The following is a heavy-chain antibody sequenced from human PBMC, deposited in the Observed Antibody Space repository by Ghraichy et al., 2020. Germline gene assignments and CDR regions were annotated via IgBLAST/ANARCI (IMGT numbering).Heavy chain of an antibody. D-gene: IGHD3-16*02. J-gene: IGHJ4*02. CDR2: ISSSSSTI. CDR3: ARAAYDYVWGSYRYNVDYFDY. Sequence: LSLTCAASGFTFSSYSMNWVRQAPGKGLEWVSYISSSSSTIYYADSVKGRFTISRDNAKNSLYLQMNSLRAEDTAVYYCARAAYDYVWGSYRYNVDYFDYWGQGTLVTVSS. CDR1: GFTFSSYS. V-gene: IGHV3-48*04.